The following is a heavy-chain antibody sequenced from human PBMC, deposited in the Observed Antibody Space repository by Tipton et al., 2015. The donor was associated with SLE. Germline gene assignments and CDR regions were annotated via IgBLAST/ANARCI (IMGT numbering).Heavy chain of an antibody. D-gene: IGHD4-23*01. CDR2: IRYDGSNK. Sequence: GSLRLSCAASGFTFSSYGMHWVRQAPGKGLEWVAFIRYDGSNKYYADSVKGRFTISRDNAKNSLYLQMNSLRAEDTAVYYCARESAGGKGYFDLWGRGTLVTVSS. CDR1: GFTFSSYG. J-gene: IGHJ2*01. CDR3: ARESAGGKGYFDL. V-gene: IGHV3-30*02.